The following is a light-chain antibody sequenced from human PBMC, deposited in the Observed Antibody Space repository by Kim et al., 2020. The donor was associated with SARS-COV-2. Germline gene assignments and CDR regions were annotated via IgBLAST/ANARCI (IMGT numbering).Light chain of an antibody. CDR2: GRN. V-gene: IGLV3-19*01. J-gene: IGLJ3*02. CDR3: QPRDSGGRVM. Sequence: SSELTQDPVVSVALGQTVRITCQGDSLRSYYATWYQQKPRQAPVLVIYGRNNRPSGIPDRFSGSASGNTASLTISGTQAEDEADFYCQPRDSGGRVMFGGGTQLTVL. CDR1: SLRSYY.